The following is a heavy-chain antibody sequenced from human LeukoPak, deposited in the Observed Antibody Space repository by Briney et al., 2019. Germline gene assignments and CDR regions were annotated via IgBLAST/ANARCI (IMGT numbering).Heavy chain of an antibody. CDR3: ARDGPVTPSYYYYYGMDV. D-gene: IGHD4-17*01. CDR1: GFTFSDYW. CDR2: IKQDGSDK. Sequence: GGSLRLSCVASGFTFSDYWMSWVRQAPGKGLEWVANIKQDGSDKYYVDSVKGRFTISRDNAKNSLYLQMNSLRAEDTAVYYCARDGPVTPSYYYYYGMDVWGQGTTVTVSS. J-gene: IGHJ6*02. V-gene: IGHV3-7*01.